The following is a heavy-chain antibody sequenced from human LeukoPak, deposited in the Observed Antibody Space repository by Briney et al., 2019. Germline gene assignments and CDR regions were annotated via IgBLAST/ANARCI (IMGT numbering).Heavy chain of an antibody. V-gene: IGHV1-69*13. CDR3: ARENRSYGGKQRPYYFDY. J-gene: IGHJ4*02. CDR1: GGTFSSYA. CDR2: IIPIFGTA. Sequence: SVKVSCTASGGTFSSYAISWVRQAPGQGLEWMGGIIPIFGTANYAQKFQGRVTITADESTSTAYMELSSLRSEDTAVYYCARENRSYGGKQRPYYFDYWGQGTLVTVSS. D-gene: IGHD4-23*01.